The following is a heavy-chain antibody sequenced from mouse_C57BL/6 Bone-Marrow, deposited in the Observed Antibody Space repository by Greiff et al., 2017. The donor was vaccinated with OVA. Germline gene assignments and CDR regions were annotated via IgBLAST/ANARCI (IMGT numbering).Heavy chain of an antibody. CDR1: GFTFSDYY. CDR3: AREVLTGFDY. D-gene: IGHD4-1*01. V-gene: IGHV5-16*01. CDR2: INYDGSST. Sequence: DVHLVESEGGLVQPGSSMKLSCTASGFTFSDYYMAWVRQVPEKGLEWVANINYDGSSTYYLDSLKSRFIISRDNAKNILYLQMSSLKSEDTATYDCAREVLTGFDYWGQGTTLTVSS. J-gene: IGHJ2*01.